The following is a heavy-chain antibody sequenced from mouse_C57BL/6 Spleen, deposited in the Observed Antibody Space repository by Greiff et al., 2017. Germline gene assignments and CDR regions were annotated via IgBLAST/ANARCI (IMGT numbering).Heavy chain of an antibody. Sequence: EVQLQESGPGLAKPSQTLSLTCSVTGYSITSDYWTWIRKFPGNKLEYMGYISYSGSTYYNPSLKSRISITRDTSKNQYYRQLNSVTTEDTTTYYSARGYDGGFDYWGQGTTLTVSS. V-gene: IGHV3-8*01. CDR1: GYSITSDY. J-gene: IGHJ2*01. CDR2: ISYSGST. CDR3: ARGYDGGFDY. D-gene: IGHD2-2*01.